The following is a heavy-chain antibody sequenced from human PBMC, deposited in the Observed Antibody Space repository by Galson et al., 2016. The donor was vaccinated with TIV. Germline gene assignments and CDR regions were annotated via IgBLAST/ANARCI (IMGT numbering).Heavy chain of an antibody. CDR2: IYYTGIT. CDR3: ARDEGINGITTVTTGDY. D-gene: IGHD4-17*01. Sequence: ETLSLTCTVSGGSVSHTSYYWGWIRQPPGKGMEWIGTIYYTGITFYNPSLESRVTISVDTSKNQFSLRLSSVSAADPAVYYCARDEGINGITTVTTGDYWGQGTLVTVSS. CDR1: GGSVSHTSYY. J-gene: IGHJ4*02. V-gene: IGHV4-39*07.